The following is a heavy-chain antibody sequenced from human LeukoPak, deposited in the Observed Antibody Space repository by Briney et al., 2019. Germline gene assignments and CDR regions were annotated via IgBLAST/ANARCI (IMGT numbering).Heavy chain of an antibody. CDR3: VKVSDNFQFDY. V-gene: IGHV3-30*18. CDR2: ISYDGSNK. D-gene: IGHD1-1*01. Sequence: QPGRSLRLSCAASGSTFSSYAMHWVRQARGKGLEGVAVISYDGSNKYCADSVKGRFTISRDNSKSTLYLQMNSLRAEDTAVYYCVKVSDNFQFDYWGQGTLVTVSS. J-gene: IGHJ4*02. CDR1: GSTFSSYA.